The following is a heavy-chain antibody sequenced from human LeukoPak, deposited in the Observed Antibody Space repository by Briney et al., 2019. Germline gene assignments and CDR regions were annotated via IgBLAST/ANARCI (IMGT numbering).Heavy chain of an antibody. J-gene: IGHJ6*03. Sequence: PGGSLRLSCAASGFTSSSYSMNWVRQAPGKGLEWVSSISSSSSYIYYADSVKGRFTISRDNAKNSLYLQMNSLRAEDTAVYYCATPIAAAGPVWYYMDVWGKGTTVTVSS. D-gene: IGHD6-13*01. CDR1: GFTSSSYS. CDR3: ATPIAAAGPVWYYMDV. V-gene: IGHV3-21*01. CDR2: ISSSSSYI.